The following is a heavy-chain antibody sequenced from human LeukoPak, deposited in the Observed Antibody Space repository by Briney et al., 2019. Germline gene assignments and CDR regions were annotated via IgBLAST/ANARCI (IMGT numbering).Heavy chain of an antibody. Sequence: GGSLRLSCAASGFTFSSYAMSWVRQAPGKGLEWVSAISGSGGSTHYADSVKGRFTISRDNSKNTLYLQMNSLRAEDTAVYYCAKDQGSGITYFDYWGQGTLVTVSS. CDR1: GFTFSSYA. J-gene: IGHJ4*02. D-gene: IGHD3-10*01. CDR2: ISGSGGST. V-gene: IGHV3-23*01. CDR3: AKDQGSGITYFDY.